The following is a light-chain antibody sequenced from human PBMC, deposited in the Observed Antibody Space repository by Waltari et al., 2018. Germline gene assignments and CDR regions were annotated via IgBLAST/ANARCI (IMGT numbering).Light chain of an antibody. J-gene: IGKJ4*01. CDR1: QEVTGIA. Sequence: CRASQEVTGIALSWYQQKLGQAPRLLIYGTSSRATGIPDRFSGSGSGTDFTLTISRLEPEDFAVYYCQQYDGEVVTFGGGTKVEI. CDR2: GTS. V-gene: IGKV3-20*01. CDR3: QQYDGEVVT.